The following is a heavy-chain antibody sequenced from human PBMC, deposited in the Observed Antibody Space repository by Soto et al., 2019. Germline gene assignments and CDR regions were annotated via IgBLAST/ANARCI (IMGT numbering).Heavy chain of an antibody. D-gene: IGHD3-3*01. CDR2: ISSNDEK. J-gene: IGHJ6*02. Sequence: QVTFKESGPVLVKPTETLTLTCTVSGFSLANFRMGVSWIRQPPGKALEWLAHISSNDEKSYSTSLISRLTISKDTSRSQVVLTMTSMDPVDTATYYCARMEWSDYYYYGMDVWGQGTTVTVSS. CDR3: ARMEWSDYYYYGMDV. V-gene: IGHV2-26*01. CDR1: GFSLANFRMG.